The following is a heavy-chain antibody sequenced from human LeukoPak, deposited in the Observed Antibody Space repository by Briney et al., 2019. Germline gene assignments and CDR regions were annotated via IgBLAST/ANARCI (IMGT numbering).Heavy chain of an antibody. V-gene: IGHV3-30-3*01. D-gene: IGHD2-15*01. Sequence: PGGSVRLSCAASGFTFSSYAMHWVRQAPGKGLEWVAVISYDGSNKYYADSVKGRFTISRDNSKNTLYLQMNSLRAEDTAVYYCARDGRILPQYYFDYWGQGTLVTVSS. CDR1: GFTFSSYA. CDR3: ARDGRILPQYYFDY. J-gene: IGHJ4*02. CDR2: ISYDGSNK.